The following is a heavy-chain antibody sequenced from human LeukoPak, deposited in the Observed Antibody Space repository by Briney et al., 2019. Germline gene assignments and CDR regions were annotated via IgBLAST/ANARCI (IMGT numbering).Heavy chain of an antibody. Sequence: GGSLRLSCAASGFTFSSYAMSWVRQAPGKGLEWVPAISGSGGSTYYADSVKGRFTISRDNSKNTLYLQMNSLRAEDTAVYHCANLGYCSGGSCGHFDYWGQGTLVTVSS. CDR3: ANLGYCSGGSCGHFDY. J-gene: IGHJ4*02. V-gene: IGHV3-23*01. CDR2: ISGSGGST. D-gene: IGHD2-15*01. CDR1: GFTFSSYA.